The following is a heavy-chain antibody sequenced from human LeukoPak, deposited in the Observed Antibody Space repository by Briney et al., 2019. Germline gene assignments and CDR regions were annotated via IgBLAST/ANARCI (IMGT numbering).Heavy chain of an antibody. CDR1: GYTFTSYG. CDR2: ISAYNGNT. CDR3: ARDIRVAAAGYYYYGMDV. J-gene: IGHJ6*02. V-gene: IGHV1-18*01. Sequence: GASVKVSCKASGYTFTSYGISWVRQAPGQGLEWMGWISAYNGNTNYAQKLQGRVTMTTDTSTSTAYMKLRSLRSDDTAVYYCARDIRVAAAGYYYYGMDVWGQGTTVTVSS. D-gene: IGHD6-13*01.